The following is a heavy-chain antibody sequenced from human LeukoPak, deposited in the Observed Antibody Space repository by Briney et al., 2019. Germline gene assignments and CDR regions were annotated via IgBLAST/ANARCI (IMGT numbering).Heavy chain of an antibody. D-gene: IGHD3-3*01. V-gene: IGHV4-61*02. J-gene: IGHJ4*02. CDR3: ARMGNSGDFWSGYQNPSYYFDY. CDR2: IYTSGST. CDR1: GGSISSGSYY. Sequence: PSETLSLTCTVSGGSISSGSYYWSWIRQPAGKGLEWIGRIYTSGSTNYNPSLKSRVTMSVDTSKNQFSLKLSSVTAADTAVYYCARMGNSGDFWSGYQNPSYYFDYWGQGTLVTVSS.